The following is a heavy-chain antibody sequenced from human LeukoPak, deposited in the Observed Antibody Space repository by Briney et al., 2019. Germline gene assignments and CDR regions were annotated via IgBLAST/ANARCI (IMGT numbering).Heavy chain of an antibody. CDR3: ARDWDCSGGSCHPHYFDY. CDR1: GYTFSTYT. D-gene: IGHD2-15*01. CDR2: ISAYNGNT. J-gene: IGHJ4*02. V-gene: IGHV1-18*01. Sequence: ASVKVSCTTSGYTFSTYTLSWVRQAPGQGLEWMGWISAYNGNTNYAQKMQDRLTMTTDTSTSTAYMELRSLRSDDTAVYYCARDWDCSGGSCHPHYFDYWGQGTLVTVSS.